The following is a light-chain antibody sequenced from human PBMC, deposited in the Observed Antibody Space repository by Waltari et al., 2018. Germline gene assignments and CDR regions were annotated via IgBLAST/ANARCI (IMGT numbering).Light chain of an antibody. CDR2: DVS. CDR1: RNDIGSYNY. CDR3: CSYAGSYTWV. Sequence: QSALTQTRSVSGSPGQSVNIYCTGTRNDIGSYNYVSWYQHHPGKAPKFIIFDVSKRPSGIPDRFSGSKSGKTASLTISGLQADDEADYYCCSYAGSYTWVFGGGTKLTVL. V-gene: IGLV2-11*01. J-gene: IGLJ3*02.